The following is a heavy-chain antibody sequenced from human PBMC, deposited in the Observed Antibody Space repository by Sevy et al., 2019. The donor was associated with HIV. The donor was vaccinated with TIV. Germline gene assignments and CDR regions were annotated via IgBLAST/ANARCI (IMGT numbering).Heavy chain of an antibody. CDR3: ARGSGSGASDAFDV. CDR2: INWNGDTT. D-gene: IGHD1-26*01. J-gene: IGHJ3*01. Sequence: GGSLRLSCATSGFTFGDYAMSWVRQAPWKGLEWVSAINWNGDTTGYADSLQGRFTISRDSAKNSLYLQMTGLRAEDTALYYCARGSGSGASDAFDVWGQGTMVTVSS. CDR1: GFTFGDYA. V-gene: IGHV3-20*04.